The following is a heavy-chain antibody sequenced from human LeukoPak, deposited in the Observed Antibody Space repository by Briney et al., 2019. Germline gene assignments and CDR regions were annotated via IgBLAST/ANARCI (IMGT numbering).Heavy chain of an antibody. CDR1: GGSISSSNW. CDR3: ARHFWFGEFRY. D-gene: IGHD3-10*01. J-gene: IGHJ4*02. V-gene: IGHV4-4*02. CDR2: INHSGST. Sequence: SETLSLTCAVSGGSISSSNWWSWVRQPPGKGLEWIGEINHSGSTNYNPSLKSRVTISVDTSKNQFSLKLSSVTAADTAVYYCARHFWFGEFRYWGQGTLVTVSS.